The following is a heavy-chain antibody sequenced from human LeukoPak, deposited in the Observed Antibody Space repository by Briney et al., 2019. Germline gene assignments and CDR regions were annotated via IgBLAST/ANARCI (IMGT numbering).Heavy chain of an antibody. Sequence: SETLSLTCAVSGYSISSGYYWGWIRQPPGKGLEWIGSIYHSGSTYYNPSLKSRVTISVDTSKNQFSLKLSSVTAADTAVYYCARDRSGSYGWFDPWGQGTLVTVSS. V-gene: IGHV4-38-2*02. D-gene: IGHD1-26*01. CDR1: GYSISSGYY. J-gene: IGHJ5*02. CDR2: IYHSGST. CDR3: ARDRSGSYGWFDP.